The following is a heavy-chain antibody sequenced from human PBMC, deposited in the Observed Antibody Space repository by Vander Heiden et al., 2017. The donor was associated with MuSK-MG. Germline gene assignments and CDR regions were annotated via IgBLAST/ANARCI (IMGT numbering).Heavy chain of an antibody. CDR1: GFSFSDST. CDR3: SSGFGSYYYMDV. CDR2: SRTKGYKYAT. J-gene: IGHJ6*03. D-gene: IGHD3-10*01. V-gene: IGHV3-73*02. Sequence: EVQLVESGGDLVQSGGSLKLPWPASGFSFSDSTVYWVRQTSGKGLEWVGHSRTKGYKYATAYAASVTGRFTISRSDSKNTAYLQMNSLKSEDTAVYYCSSGFGSYYYMDVWGKGTTVTVSS.